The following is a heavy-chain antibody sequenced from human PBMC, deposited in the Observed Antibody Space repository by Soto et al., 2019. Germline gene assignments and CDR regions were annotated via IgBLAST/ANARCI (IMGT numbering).Heavy chain of an antibody. CDR1: GFSLSNGKVG. J-gene: IGHJ6*03. CDR3: ARILFGRSVAGGYFYLDV. CDR2: IFSSDEK. V-gene: IGHV2-26*01. Sequence: HVTLKESGPVLVKPTETLTLTCTVSGFSLSNGKVGVSWIRQPPGKALEWLAHIFSSDEKSYRTSLKSRLTISEDTSKSQVVLTMTNVDPVDTATYYCARILFGRSVAGGYFYLDVWGKGTTVTVSS. D-gene: IGHD6-19*01.